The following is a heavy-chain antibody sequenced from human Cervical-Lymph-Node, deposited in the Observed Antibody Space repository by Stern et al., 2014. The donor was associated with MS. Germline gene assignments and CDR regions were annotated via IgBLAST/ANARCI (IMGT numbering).Heavy chain of an antibody. D-gene: IGHD1-1*01. CDR3: ARDWVQLEHWFDP. CDR1: GGTFSSYA. J-gene: IGHJ5*02. Sequence: VQLVESGAEVKKPGSSVKVSCKASGGTFSSYAISWVRQAPGQGLEWMGGIIPIFGTANYAQKFQGRVTLTADESTSTAYMELSSLRSEDTAVYYCARDWVQLEHWFDPWGQGTLVTVSS. V-gene: IGHV1-69*01. CDR2: IIPIFGTA.